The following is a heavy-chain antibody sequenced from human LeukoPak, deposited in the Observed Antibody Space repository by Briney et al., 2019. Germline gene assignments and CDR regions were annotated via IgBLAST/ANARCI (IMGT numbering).Heavy chain of an antibody. CDR1: GFTFSGSA. CDR2: IRNKGNSYAT. CDR3: TRRLESGIWDFDY. Sequence: GGSLKLSCAASGFTFSGSALHWVRQASGKGLEWVGRIRNKGNSYATEYAASVKGRFTISRDDSRNMAYPQMNSLKTEDTAVYYCTRRLESGIWDFDYWGQGALVTVSS. J-gene: IGHJ4*02. D-gene: IGHD6-19*01. V-gene: IGHV3-73*01.